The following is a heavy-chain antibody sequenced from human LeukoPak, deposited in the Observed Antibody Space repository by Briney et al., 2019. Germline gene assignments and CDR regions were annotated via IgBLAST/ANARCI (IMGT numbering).Heavy chain of an antibody. J-gene: IGHJ4*02. V-gene: IGHV3-23*01. Sequence: GGSLRLSCAASGFTFSSYAMTWVRQAPGKGLECVSIISGSGGGIYYADSVKGRFTISRDNSKNTLYLQMNGLRAEDTAVYYCARRAGSSGLFDYWGQGTLVTVSS. CDR2: ISGSGGGI. CDR1: GFTFSSYA. D-gene: IGHD6-19*01. CDR3: ARRAGSSGLFDY.